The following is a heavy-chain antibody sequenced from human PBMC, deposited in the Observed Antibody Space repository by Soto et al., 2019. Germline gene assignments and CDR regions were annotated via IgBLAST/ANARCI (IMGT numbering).Heavy chain of an antibody. CDR2: ISAYNGNT. V-gene: IGHV1-18*01. Sequence: ASVKVSCKASGYTFTSYGISWVRQAPGQGLEWMGWISAYNGNTNYAQKLQGRVTMTTDTSTSTAYMELRSLRSDDTAVYYCARVSSSSKQHFYFILSGYYNGASDYWGQGTLVTVSS. D-gene: IGHD3-9*01. J-gene: IGHJ4*02. CDR1: GYTFTSYG. CDR3: ARVSSSSKQHFYFILSGYYNGASDY.